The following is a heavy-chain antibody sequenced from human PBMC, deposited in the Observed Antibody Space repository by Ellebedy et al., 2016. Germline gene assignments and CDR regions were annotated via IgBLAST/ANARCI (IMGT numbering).Heavy chain of an antibody. CDR3: AKWNGDWNAFDV. D-gene: IGHD1-1*01. CDR2: AHHAGGT. V-gene: IGHV4-59*01. J-gene: IGHJ3*01. CDR1: HDSTCDFY. Sequence: SETLSLTCTVSHDSTCDFYWNWIRQPPGRGLEWIGFAHHAGGTSYNPSLKSRVTASVDTAKNQISLKLTSVTAADTAIYYCAKWNGDWNAFDVWGQGTMVTVSS.